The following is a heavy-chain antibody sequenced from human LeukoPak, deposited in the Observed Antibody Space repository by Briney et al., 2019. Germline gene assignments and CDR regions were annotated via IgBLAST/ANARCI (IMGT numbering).Heavy chain of an antibody. CDR2: IGTSGGTT. Sequence: GGSLRLSCAASGFAFSTYVMSWVRQAPGKGLDWVSAIGTSGGTTYYADSVKGRFTISRDNSKDTLYLQMNSLRAEDTAAYYCVKRLGGSGFDYWGQGTLVTVSS. J-gene: IGHJ4*02. D-gene: IGHD3-16*01. V-gene: IGHV3-23*01. CDR3: VKRLGGSGFDY. CDR1: GFAFSTYV.